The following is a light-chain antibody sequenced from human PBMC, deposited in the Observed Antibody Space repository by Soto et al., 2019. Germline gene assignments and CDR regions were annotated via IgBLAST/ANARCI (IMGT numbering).Light chain of an antibody. CDR3: QQRTTWPT. CDR1: QSVTSS. J-gene: IGKJ4*01. Sequence: EIVLTQSPATRSLSPGARATLSCRASQSVTSSLAWFQQKPGQAPRLLIYDVSRRATDIPARFSGSGSGTDFTLTISRLEPEDFAGYYCQQRTTWPTFGGGTKVEIK. CDR2: DVS. V-gene: IGKV3-11*01.